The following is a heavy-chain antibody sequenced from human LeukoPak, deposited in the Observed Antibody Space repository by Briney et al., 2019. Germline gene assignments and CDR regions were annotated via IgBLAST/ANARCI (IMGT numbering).Heavy chain of an antibody. CDR1: GGSNSSRSYY. CDR2: VYFSGST. Sequence: SETLSLTCTVSGGSNSSRSYYWGWIRQPPGKGLEWVGRVYFSGSTYYNPSLKSRVTISVDTSKNQFSLKLSSVTAADTAVYYCARQWAGDVVPAAKGGHWFDPWGQGTLVTVSS. CDR3: ARQWAGDVVPAAKGGHWFDP. D-gene: IGHD2-2*01. J-gene: IGHJ5*02. V-gene: IGHV4-39*01.